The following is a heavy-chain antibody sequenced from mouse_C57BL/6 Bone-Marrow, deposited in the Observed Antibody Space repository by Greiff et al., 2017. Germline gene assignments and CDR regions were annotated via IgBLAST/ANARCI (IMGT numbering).Heavy chain of an antibody. CDR3: ARSRARWLLNMDY. V-gene: IGHV2-9-1*01. CDR1: GFSFTSYS. D-gene: IGHD1-1*01. Sequence: VQLQQSGPGLVAPSQTLSITCTVSGFSFTSYSISWVRQPPGKGLEWLGVICTGGGTNYYSALKARLSISKDNSKSQVFIKMNSLQSDDTARYYCARSRARWLLNMDYWGQGTSVTVSS. CDR2: ICTGGGT. J-gene: IGHJ4*01.